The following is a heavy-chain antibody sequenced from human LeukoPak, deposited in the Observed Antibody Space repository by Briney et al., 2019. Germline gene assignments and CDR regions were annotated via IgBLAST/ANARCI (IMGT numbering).Heavy chain of an antibody. J-gene: IGHJ6*03. CDR1: GGTFSSYA. V-gene: IGHV1-69*05. D-gene: IGHD5-18*01. CDR2: IIPIFGTA. CDR3: AHELQLAGDYYYMDV. Sequence: GASVKVPCKASGGTFSSYAISWVRQAPGQGLEWMGGIIPIFGTANYAQKFQGRVTITTDESTSTAYIELRSLRSEDTAVYYCAHELQLAGDYYYMDVWGKGTTVTVSS.